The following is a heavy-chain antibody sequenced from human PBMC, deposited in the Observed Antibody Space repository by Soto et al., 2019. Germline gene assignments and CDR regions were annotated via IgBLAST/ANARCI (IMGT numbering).Heavy chain of an antibody. V-gene: IGHV1-69*01. CDR3: ASSLVAATDDHYYYYYGMDV. Sequence: QVQLVQSGAEVKKPGSSVKVSCKASGGTFSSYAISWVRQAPGQGLEWMGGIIPIFGTANYAQKFQGRVTITADESTSTDYMELSSLGSEDTAVYYCASSLVAATDDHYYYYYGMDVWGQGTTVTVSS. CDR1: GGTFSSYA. J-gene: IGHJ6*02. D-gene: IGHD2-15*01. CDR2: IIPIFGTA.